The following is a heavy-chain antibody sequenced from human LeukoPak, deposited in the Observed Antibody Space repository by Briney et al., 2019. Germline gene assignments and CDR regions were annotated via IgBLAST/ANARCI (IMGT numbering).Heavy chain of an antibody. CDR3: ARRDVGATIDY. V-gene: IGHV4-39*01. Sequence: SETLSLTCTVSGDSISSSRFYWAWIRQPPGKGLEWIGSILYTGRTFYNPSLKSRVTISLDTSKNQFSLRLGSVTASDTAVSYCARRDVGATIDYWGQGTLVTVSS. CDR1: GDSISSSRFY. D-gene: IGHD1-26*01. CDR2: ILYTGRT. J-gene: IGHJ4*02.